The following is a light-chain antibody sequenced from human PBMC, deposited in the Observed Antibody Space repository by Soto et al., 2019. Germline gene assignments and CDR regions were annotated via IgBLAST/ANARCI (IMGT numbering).Light chain of an antibody. J-gene: IGKJ4*01. CDR3: QKYNSALALP. V-gene: IGKV1-27*01. Sequence: DVQMTQSPSSLSASVGDRVTITCRASQGISNYLAWFQQKPGKVPKLLIYAASTLQSGVPSRFSGSGSGTDFTLTISSLQPEDVATYYCQKYNSALALPFGGGTKVEIE. CDR2: AAS. CDR1: QGISNY.